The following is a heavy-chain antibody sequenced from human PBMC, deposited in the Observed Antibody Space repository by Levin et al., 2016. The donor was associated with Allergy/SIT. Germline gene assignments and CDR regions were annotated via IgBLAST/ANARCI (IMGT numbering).Heavy chain of an antibody. CDR1: GYTFTSYG. V-gene: IGHV1-18*01. J-gene: IGHJ4*02. CDR3: ARDSRTFYSSSWIPFDY. D-gene: IGHD6-13*01. CDR2: ISAYNGNT. Sequence: ASVKVSCKASGYTFTSYGISWVRQAPGQGLEWMGWISAYNGNTNYAQKLQGRVTMTTDTSTSTAYMELRSLRSDDTAVYYCARDSRTFYSSSWIPFDYWGQGTLVTVSS.